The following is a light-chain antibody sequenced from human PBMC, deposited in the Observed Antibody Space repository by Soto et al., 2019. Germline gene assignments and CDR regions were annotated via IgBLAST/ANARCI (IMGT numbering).Light chain of an antibody. CDR3: QQTYSTPRGA. Sequence: DIQMTQSPSSLSASVGDRVTITCWASESIRNNLNWYQQKPGKAPKLLIYAAYTLQSGVPSRFSGGGSGTEFTLTIGSLQPEDFTTYYCQQTYSTPRGAFGQGTKVEFK. CDR2: AAY. CDR1: ESIRNN. J-gene: IGKJ1*01. V-gene: IGKV1-39*01.